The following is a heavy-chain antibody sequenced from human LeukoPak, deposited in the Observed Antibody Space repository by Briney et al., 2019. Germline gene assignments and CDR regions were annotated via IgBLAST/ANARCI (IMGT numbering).Heavy chain of an antibody. CDR1: GFTFSSYA. CDR3: ARESSGWAAYYYYAMDV. V-gene: IGHV3-23*01. D-gene: IGHD6-19*01. J-gene: IGHJ6*02. CDR2: ISGSGGST. Sequence: GGSLRLSCAASGFTFSSYAMSGVRQAPGKGLEWVSAISGSGGSTYYADSVRGRFTISRDNAKNSLYLQMNSLRAEDTAVYYCARESSGWAAYYYYAMDVWGQGTTVTVSS.